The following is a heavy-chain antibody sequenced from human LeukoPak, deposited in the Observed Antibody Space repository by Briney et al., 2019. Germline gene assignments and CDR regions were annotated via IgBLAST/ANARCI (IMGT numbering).Heavy chain of an antibody. CDR3: ARASTAAGRVNWFDP. D-gene: IGHD6-13*01. V-gene: IGHV1-18*01. CDR1: GYAFTSYG. CDR2: ISTFNGNT. J-gene: IGHJ5*02. Sequence: ASVKVSCKASGYAFTSYGISWVRQAPGQGLEWMGWISTFNGNTNYAQKLQGRVTMTTDTSRRIVYMELRSLTSDDTAVYYCARASTAAGRVNWFDPWGQGTLATVSS.